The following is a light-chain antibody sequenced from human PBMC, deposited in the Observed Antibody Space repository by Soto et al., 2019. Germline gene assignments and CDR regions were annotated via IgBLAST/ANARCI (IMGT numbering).Light chain of an antibody. CDR1: QSVSSDY. CDR3: QQYYSYPPT. CDR2: GAS. Sequence: EIVLTQSPGTLSLSPGERATLSCRASQSVSSDYLVWYQQKPGQAPRLLIYGASSRATGVPDRFSGSGSGTDFTLTISCLQSEDFATYYCQQYYSYPPTFGQGTKVDIK. V-gene: IGKV3-20*01. J-gene: IGKJ1*01.